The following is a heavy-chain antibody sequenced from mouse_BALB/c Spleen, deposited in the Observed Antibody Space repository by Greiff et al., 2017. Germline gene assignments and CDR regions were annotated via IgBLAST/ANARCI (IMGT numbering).Heavy chain of an antibody. CDR1: GYTFTDYA. CDR3: ARDYDVPYFDY. J-gene: IGHJ2*01. D-gene: IGHD2-4*01. Sequence: QVQLQQSGAELVRPGVSVKISCKGSGYTFTDYAMHWVKQSHAKSLEWIGVISTYYGDASYNQKFKGKATMTVDKSSSTAYMELARLTSEDSAIYYCARDYDVPYFDYWGQGTTLTVSS. CDR2: ISTYYGDA. V-gene: IGHV1S137*01.